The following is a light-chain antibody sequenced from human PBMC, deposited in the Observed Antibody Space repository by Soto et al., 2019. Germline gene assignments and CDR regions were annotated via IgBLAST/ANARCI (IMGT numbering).Light chain of an antibody. V-gene: IGKV1-9*01. J-gene: IGKJ4*01. CDR1: QDISSS. Sequence: DIQLTQSPSFLSASVGDRVTITCRASQDISSSLAWYQQKPGKAPKLLIYDASTLQTGVPSRFRGSGSGTEFTLTISSLQPEDFATYSCQQLASYPIGTFGGRTKVDIK. CDR3: QQLASYPIGT. CDR2: DAS.